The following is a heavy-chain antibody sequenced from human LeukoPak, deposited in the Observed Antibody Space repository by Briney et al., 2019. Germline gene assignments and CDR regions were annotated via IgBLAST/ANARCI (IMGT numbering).Heavy chain of an antibody. Sequence: ASVKVSCKASGYTFTSYYINGVRQATGQGRAWMGWMNPNSGNTGYAQKFQGRVTMTRNTPISTAYMELSSLRSEDTAVYYCARVKNWFDPWGQGTLVTVSS. J-gene: IGHJ5*02. CDR1: GYTFTSYY. CDR3: ARVKNWFDP. V-gene: IGHV1-8*01. CDR2: MNPNSGNT.